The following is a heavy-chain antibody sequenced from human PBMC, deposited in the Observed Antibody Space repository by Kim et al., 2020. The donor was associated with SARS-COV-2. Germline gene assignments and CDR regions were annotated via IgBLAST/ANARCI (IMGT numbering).Heavy chain of an antibody. V-gene: IGHV4-31*02. CDR3: ARTYYYGSGRPYFDY. Sequence: PSLKSRVTISVDTSKNQFSLKLSSVTAADTAVYYCARTYYYGSGRPYFDYWGQGTLVTVSS. J-gene: IGHJ4*02. D-gene: IGHD3-10*01.